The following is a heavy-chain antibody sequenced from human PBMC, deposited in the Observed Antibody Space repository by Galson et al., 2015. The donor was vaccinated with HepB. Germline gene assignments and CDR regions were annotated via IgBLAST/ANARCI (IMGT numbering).Heavy chain of an antibody. J-gene: IGHJ4*02. CDR3: ARARGPRSANFIDY. Sequence: SLRLSCAASGFTLSSYAMTWVRQAPGRGLEWVSTISSVDNTYYADSVKGRFTISRDNSKNTLYVQMNSLRVEDTAVYYCARARGPRSANFIDYWGQGTLVTVSS. CDR1: GFTLSSYA. D-gene: IGHD3-3*01. V-gene: IGHV3-23*01. CDR2: ISSVDNT.